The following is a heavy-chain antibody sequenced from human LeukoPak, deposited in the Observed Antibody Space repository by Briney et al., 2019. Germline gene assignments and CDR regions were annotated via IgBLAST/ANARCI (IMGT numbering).Heavy chain of an antibody. CDR2: IRSGSIDI. V-gene: IGHV3-21*05. CDR1: GFTFSSYS. J-gene: IGHJ5*02. D-gene: IGHD3-10*01. Sequence: GGSLRLSCAASGFTFSSYSMNWVRQAPGKRLEWVSYIRSGSIDIYYADSVRGRFTISRDNAKNSLYLQMNSLRAEDTAVYYCATFSVSGPLGSWGQGTLVTVSS. CDR3: ATFSVSGPLGS.